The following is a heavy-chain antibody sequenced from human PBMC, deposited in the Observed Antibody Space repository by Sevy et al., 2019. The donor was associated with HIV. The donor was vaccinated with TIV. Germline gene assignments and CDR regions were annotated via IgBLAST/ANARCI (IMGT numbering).Heavy chain of an antibody. D-gene: IGHD6-25*01. CDR1: GFIFSGYS. CDR3: ARTIAAAETFDY. CDR2: ISSSSDII. J-gene: IGHJ4*02. V-gene: IGHV3-48*02. Sequence: GGSLRLSCAVSGFIFSGYSMNWVRQAPGKGLEWVSYISSSSDIIYYADSVKGRFTISRDTARNSLYLQMNSLRDEDTAVYYCARTIAAAETFDYWGQGALVTVSS.